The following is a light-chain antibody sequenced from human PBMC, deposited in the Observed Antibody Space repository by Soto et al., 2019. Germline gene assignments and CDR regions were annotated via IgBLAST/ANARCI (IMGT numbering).Light chain of an antibody. V-gene: IGKV2-24*01. CDR3: MQGTQSTWT. CDR2: KVS. J-gene: IGKJ1*01. CDR1: QSLLHSDGNTY. Sequence: DIVMTQTPLSSPVTLGQAASISCRSSQSLLHSDGNTYLSWFQQKPGQPPRLLIYKVSDRFSGVPDRFSGSGAGKDFTLTISRVEAEDAGVYYCMQGTQSTWTLGQGTKVDIK.